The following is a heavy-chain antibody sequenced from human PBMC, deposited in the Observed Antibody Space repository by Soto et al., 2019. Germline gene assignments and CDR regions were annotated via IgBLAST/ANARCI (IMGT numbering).Heavy chain of an antibody. CDR2: INPGGGST. CDR1: GYTFTSYY. J-gene: IGHJ4*02. CDR3: ARVYCSGGSCYGIDY. V-gene: IGHV1-46*01. Sequence: ASVKVACKAVGYTFTSYYIHWVRQAPGQGLEYMGMINPGGGSTSYALKFQGRVTTTRDTSTSTVYMELSSLRSEDTAVYYCARVYCSGGSCYGIDYWGQGTLVTVS. D-gene: IGHD2-15*01.